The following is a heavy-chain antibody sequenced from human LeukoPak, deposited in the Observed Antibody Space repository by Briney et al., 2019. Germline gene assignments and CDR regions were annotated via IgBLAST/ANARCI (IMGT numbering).Heavy chain of an antibody. D-gene: IGHD6-13*01. J-gene: IGHJ3*02. CDR1: GGSISSSSYY. V-gene: IGHV4-39*07. CDR2: IYYSGST. Sequence: PSETLSLTCTVSGGSISSSSYYWGWIRQPPGKGLEWIGSIYYSGSTYYNPSLKSRVTISVDTSKNQFSLKLSSVTAADTAVYYCARGGYSSWYYRDAFDIWGQGTMVTVSS. CDR3: ARGGYSSWYYRDAFDI.